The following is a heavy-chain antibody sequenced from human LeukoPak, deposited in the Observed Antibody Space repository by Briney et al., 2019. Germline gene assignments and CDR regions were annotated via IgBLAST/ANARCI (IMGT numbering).Heavy chain of an antibody. Sequence: GGSLSLSCAASGFTFSSYSLNWVRQPPGKGLGWVWPISSSSSYIYYADSVKGRFTISRDNAKNSLYLQMNSLRAEDTAVYYCARLMKQQLVPFDYWGQGTLVTVSS. J-gene: IGHJ4*02. V-gene: IGHV3-21*01. CDR3: ARLMKQQLVPFDY. CDR1: GFTFSSYS. CDR2: ISSSSSYI. D-gene: IGHD6-13*01.